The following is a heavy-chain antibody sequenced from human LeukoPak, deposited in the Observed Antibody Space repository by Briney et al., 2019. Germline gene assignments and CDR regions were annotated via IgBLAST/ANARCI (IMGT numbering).Heavy chain of an antibody. J-gene: IGHJ4*02. CDR1: GFTFSSYS. CDR3: ARLDSSGYFFDY. Sequence: PGGSLRLSCAASGFTFSSYSMNWVRQAPGKGLEWVSYISSSSSTIHYADSVKGRFTISRDNAKNSLYLQMNSLRAEDTAVYYCARLDSSGYFFDYWGQGTLVTVSS. D-gene: IGHD3-22*01. V-gene: IGHV3-48*01. CDR2: ISSSSSTI.